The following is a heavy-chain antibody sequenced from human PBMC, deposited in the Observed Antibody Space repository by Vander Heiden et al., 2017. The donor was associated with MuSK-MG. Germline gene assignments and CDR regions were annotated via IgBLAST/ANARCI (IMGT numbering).Heavy chain of an antibody. V-gene: IGHV2-5*02. CDR3: AHVGAGGYYDYSWGSYLPPRDAFDI. CDR1: GFSLSTSGVG. J-gene: IGHJ3*02. D-gene: IGHD3-16*02. CDR2: IYWDDDK. Sequence: ITLKESGPTLVKPTQTLTLTCTFSGFSLSTSGVGVGWIRQPPGKALEWLALIYWDDDKRYSPSLKSRLTITKDTAKNQVVLTMTNMDPVDTATYYCAHVGAGGYYDYSWGSYLPPRDAFDIWGQGTMVTVSS.